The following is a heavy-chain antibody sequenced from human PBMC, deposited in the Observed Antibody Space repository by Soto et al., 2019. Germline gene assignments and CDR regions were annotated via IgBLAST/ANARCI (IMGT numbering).Heavy chain of an antibody. Sequence: EVQLLESGGGLVQPGWSLRLSCAASGFNLSSYDMSWVRQAPGKGLEWVSAISGSGANTYYADSVQGRCTIDRDNSKNTLYLKINSLRAEDSAMYYCVRTRSGYRYDHTWGQGTLVTVSA. J-gene: IGHJ5*02. D-gene: IGHD5-18*01. V-gene: IGHV3-23*01. CDR3: VRTRSGYRYDHT. CDR2: ISGSGANT. CDR1: GFNLSSYD.